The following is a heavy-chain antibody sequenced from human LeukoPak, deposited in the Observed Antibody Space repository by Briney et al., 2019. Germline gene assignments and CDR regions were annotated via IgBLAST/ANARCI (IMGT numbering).Heavy chain of an antibody. CDR2: IKSKTDGGTT. CDR1: GFTFSNAW. CDR3: STTYYYDSSEGY. V-gene: IGHV3-15*07. J-gene: IGHJ4*02. Sequence: PGGSLRLSCAASGFTFSNAWMSWVRQAPGKGLEWVGRIKSKTDGGTTDYAAPVKGRFTISRDDSKNTLYLQMNSLKTEDTAVYYCSTTYYYDSSEGYWGQGTLVTVSS. D-gene: IGHD3-22*01.